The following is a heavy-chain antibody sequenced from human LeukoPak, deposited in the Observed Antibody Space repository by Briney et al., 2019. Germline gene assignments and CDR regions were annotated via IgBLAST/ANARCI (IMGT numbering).Heavy chain of an antibody. D-gene: IGHD1-14*01. CDR1: GFTFSNYA. Sequence: GGPLRLSCAASGFTFSNYAMTWVRQAPGEGLEWVSIISDSGGSTYYADSVKGRFTISRDNSKNTLYLQMNSLRAEDTAIYYCAKGPGYFDLWGRGTLVTVSS. CDR2: ISDSGGST. CDR3: AKGPGYFDL. J-gene: IGHJ2*01. V-gene: IGHV3-23*01.